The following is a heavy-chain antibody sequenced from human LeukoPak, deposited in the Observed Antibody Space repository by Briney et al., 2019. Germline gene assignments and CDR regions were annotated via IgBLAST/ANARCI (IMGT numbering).Heavy chain of an antibody. CDR1: GFTFSSYG. V-gene: IGHV3-30*02. Sequence: PGGSLRLSCAASGFTFSSYGMHWVRQAPGKGLEWVAFIRYDGSNKYYADSVKGRFTISRDNSKNTLYLQMNSLRAEDTAVYYCARGPLTSIAARAYYYYYMDVWGKGTTVTVSS. J-gene: IGHJ6*03. D-gene: IGHD6-6*01. CDR2: IRYDGSNK. CDR3: ARGPLTSIAARAYYYYYMDV.